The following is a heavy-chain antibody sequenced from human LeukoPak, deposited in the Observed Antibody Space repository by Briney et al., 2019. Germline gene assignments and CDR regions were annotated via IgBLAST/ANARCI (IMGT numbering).Heavy chain of an antibody. CDR1: GGSISSGDYY. V-gene: IGHV4-30-4*08. J-gene: IGHJ3*02. CDR3: ARPGTASGNDAFDI. D-gene: IGHD4-23*01. CDR2: IYYSGST. Sequence: SETLSLTCTVSGGSISSGDYYWSWIRQPPGKGLEWIGYIYYSGSTYYNPSLKSRVTISVDTSKNQFSLKLGSVTAADTAVYYCARPGTASGNDAFDIWGQGTMVTVSS.